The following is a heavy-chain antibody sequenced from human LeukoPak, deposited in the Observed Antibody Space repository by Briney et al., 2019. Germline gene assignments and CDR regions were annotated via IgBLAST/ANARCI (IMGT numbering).Heavy chain of an antibody. CDR3: AKSIAAAGYAFDI. D-gene: IGHD6-13*01. CDR1: GFTFSSYA. CDR2: ISGSGGST. V-gene: IGHV3-23*01. J-gene: IGHJ3*02. Sequence: GGSLRLSCAASGFTFSSYAMSWVRHPPGKGLEWVSAISGSGGSTYYADSVKGRFTISRDNSKNTLYLQMNSLRAEDTAVYYCAKSIAAAGYAFDIWGQGTMVTVSS.